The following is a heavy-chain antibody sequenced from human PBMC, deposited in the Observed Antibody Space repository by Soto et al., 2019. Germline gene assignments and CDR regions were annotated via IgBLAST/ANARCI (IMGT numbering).Heavy chain of an antibody. CDR2: INSDGSSA. CDR1: GLTVTSYW. CDR3: AIAPRYGFDV. V-gene: IGHV3-74*01. Sequence: EVQLVESGGGFVQPGGSLRLSCVVSGLTVTSYWTHWVRQAPGKGLVWVSRINSDGSSASTADAVKGRFTISRGNARNTFYLQMDSLRAEDTAVYYCAIAPRYGFDVWGQGTTVTVSS. J-gene: IGHJ6*02.